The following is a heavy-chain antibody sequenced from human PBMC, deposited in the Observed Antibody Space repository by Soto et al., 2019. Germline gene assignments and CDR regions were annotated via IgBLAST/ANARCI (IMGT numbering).Heavy chain of an antibody. CDR3: ARGAHTYGPFDP. CDR2: INPSSGAT. J-gene: IGHJ5*02. Sequence: ASVKVSCKASGYTFTSYYFHWVRQAPGQGLEWMGIINPSSGATNYTQKFQGRVTMTRDTSTSTVYMELTSLTSDDTAVYYCARGAHTYGPFDPWGQGTLVTVSS. CDR1: GYTFTSYY. V-gene: IGHV1-46*01. D-gene: IGHD5-18*01.